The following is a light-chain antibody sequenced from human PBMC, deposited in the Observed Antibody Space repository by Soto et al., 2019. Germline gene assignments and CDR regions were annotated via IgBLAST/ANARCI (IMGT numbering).Light chain of an antibody. CDR1: SSNIGSDS. CDR3: AAWDGSLNAYV. Sequence: QSALTQPPSASGTPGQRVTISCSGSSSNIGSDSVNWFQHLPGTTPKLLIYGNNQRPSGVPDRFSGSKSGTSASLVVSGLQSEDEADYYCAAWDGSLNAYVFGTGTKSPS. CDR2: GNN. J-gene: IGLJ1*01. V-gene: IGLV1-44*01.